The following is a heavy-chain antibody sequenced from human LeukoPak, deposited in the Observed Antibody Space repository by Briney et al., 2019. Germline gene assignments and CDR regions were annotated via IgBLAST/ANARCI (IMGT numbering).Heavy chain of an antibody. D-gene: IGHD3-22*01. CDR2: INPNSGGT. V-gene: IGHV1-2*02. CDR1: GGTFSSYA. CDR3: ARPKFSGYYYYFDY. J-gene: IGHJ4*02. Sequence: ASVKVSCKASGGTFSSYAISWVRQAPGQGLEWMGWINPNSGGTNYAQKFQGRVTMTRDTSISTAYMELSRLRSDDTAVYYCARPKFSGYYYYFDYWGQGTLVTVSS.